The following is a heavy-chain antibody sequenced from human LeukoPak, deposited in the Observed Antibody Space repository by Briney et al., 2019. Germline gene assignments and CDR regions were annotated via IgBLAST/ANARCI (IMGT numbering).Heavy chain of an antibody. CDR1: GFPFNDYV. CDR2: TSADERIK. D-gene: IGHD1-26*01. Sequence: GGSLRLSCTVSGFPFNDYVIHWVRQAPGKGLAWVAVTSADERIKIYNDSVRGRFTIPRDNSKNTQYLQMNSLRVEDTAVYYCARDPVLGAPDYLDYWGRGTLVSVSS. CDR3: ARDPVLGAPDYLDY. V-gene: IGHV3-30*03. J-gene: IGHJ4*02.